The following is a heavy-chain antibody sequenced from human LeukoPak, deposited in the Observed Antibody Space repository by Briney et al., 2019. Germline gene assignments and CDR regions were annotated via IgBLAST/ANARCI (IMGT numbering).Heavy chain of an antibody. V-gene: IGHV4-34*01. CDR3: ARLFYYYDSSGYYSFDY. CDR1: GGSFSGYY. Sequence: SETLSLTCAVYGGSFSGYYWSWIRQPPGKGLEWIGEINHSGSTNYNPSLKSRVTISVDTSKNQFSLKLSSVTAADTAVYYCARLFYYYDSSGYYSFDYWGQGTLVTASS. J-gene: IGHJ4*02. CDR2: INHSGST. D-gene: IGHD3-22*01.